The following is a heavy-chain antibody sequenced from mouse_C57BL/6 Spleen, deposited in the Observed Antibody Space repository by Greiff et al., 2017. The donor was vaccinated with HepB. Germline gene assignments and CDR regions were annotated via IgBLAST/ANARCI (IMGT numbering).Heavy chain of an antibody. V-gene: IGHV2-2*01. CDR3: AGYYDYDWFAY. CDR1: GFSLTSYG. D-gene: IGHD2-4*01. Sequence: QVHVKQSGPGLVQPSQSLSITCTVSGFSLTSYGVHWVRQSPGKGLEWLGVIWSGGSTDYNAAFISRLSISKDNSKSQVFFKMNSLQADDTAIYYCAGYYDYDWFAYWGQGTLVTVSA. CDR2: IWSGGST. J-gene: IGHJ3*01.